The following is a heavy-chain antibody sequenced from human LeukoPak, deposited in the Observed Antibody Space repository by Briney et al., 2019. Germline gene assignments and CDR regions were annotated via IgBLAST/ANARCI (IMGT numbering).Heavy chain of an antibody. D-gene: IGHD2-2*01. V-gene: IGHV3-48*04. CDR3: ARDICSSTSCPPIFDY. CDR1: GFSFSDYH. CDR2: ISGSSTTI. J-gene: IGHJ4*02. Sequence: GGSLRLSCAASGFSFSDYHMNWVRQAPGKGLEWVSYISGSSTTIFYADSVKGRFSISRDNAKNSLYLQMNSLRAEDTAVYYCARDICSSTSCPPIFDYWGQGTLVTVSS.